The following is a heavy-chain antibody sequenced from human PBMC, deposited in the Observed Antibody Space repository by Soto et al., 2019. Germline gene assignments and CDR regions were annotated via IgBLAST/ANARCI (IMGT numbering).Heavy chain of an antibody. CDR1: GFTFGDYA. CDR3: TRAPRKQWLVGGYFDY. J-gene: IGHJ4*02. CDR2: IRSKAYGGTT. Sequence: GGSLRLSCTASGFTFGDYAMSWFRQAPGKGLEWVGFIRSKAYGGTTEYAASVKGRFTISRDDSKSIAYLQMNSLKTEDTAVYYCTRAPRKQWLVGGYFDYWGQGTLVTVSS. D-gene: IGHD6-19*01. V-gene: IGHV3-49*03.